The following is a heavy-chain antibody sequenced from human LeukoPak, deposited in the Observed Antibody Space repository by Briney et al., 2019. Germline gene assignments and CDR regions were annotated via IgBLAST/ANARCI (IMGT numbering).Heavy chain of an antibody. CDR1: GGSISSGSYY. D-gene: IGHD3-22*01. CDR2: IYTSGST. Sequence: SETLPLTCTVSGGSISSGSYYWSWIRQPAGKGLEWIGRIYTSGSTNYNPSLKSRVTISVDTSKNQFSLKLSSVTAADTAVYYCARAPSGYYPFDYWGQGTLVTVSS. J-gene: IGHJ4*02. CDR3: ARAPSGYYPFDY. V-gene: IGHV4-61*02.